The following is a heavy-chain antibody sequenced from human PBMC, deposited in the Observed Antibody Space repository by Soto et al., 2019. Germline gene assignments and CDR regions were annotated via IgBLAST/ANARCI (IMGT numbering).Heavy chain of an antibody. CDR2: INPNSGGT. J-gene: IGHJ5*02. CDR3: ARVVAAAGEGWFEP. V-gene: IGHV1-2*02. D-gene: IGHD6-13*01. CDR1: GYTFTGYY. Sequence: ASVKVSCKASGYTFTGYYMHWVRQAPGQGLEWMGWINPNSGGTNYAQKLQGRVTMTTDTSTSTAYMELRSLRSDDTAVYYCARVVAAAGEGWFEPWGQGTLVTVS.